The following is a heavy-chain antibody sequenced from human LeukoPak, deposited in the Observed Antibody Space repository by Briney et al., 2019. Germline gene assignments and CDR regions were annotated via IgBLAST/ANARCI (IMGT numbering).Heavy chain of an antibody. CDR2: IFHSGIT. V-gene: IGHV4-38-2*01. CDR1: GFSISSGYF. D-gene: IGHD2-2*01. CDR3: ARRISTRRGETCSSTSCYFNY. Sequence: SETLSLTCAVSGFSISSGYFWAWIRPSPGKGLEWIGSIFHSGITYYNPSLKSRITISVDTSKNQFSLRLSSVTAADTAVYYCARRISTRRGETCSSTSCYFNYWGQGTLVTVSS. J-gene: IGHJ4*02.